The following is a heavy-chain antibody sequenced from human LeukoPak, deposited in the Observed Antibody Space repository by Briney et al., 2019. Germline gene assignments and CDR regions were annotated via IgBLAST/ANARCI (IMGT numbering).Heavy chain of an antibody. J-gene: IGHJ3*02. CDR2: INSDGSST. CDR1: GFTFSSYW. Sequence: PGGSLRLSCAASGFTFSSYWMHWVRQAPGKGLMWVSRINSDGSSTTYADSVKGRFTISRDNVRNSLYLQMNSLRAEDTAVYYCAGDYEGNLAFDIWGQGTMVTVAS. D-gene: IGHD4-23*01. V-gene: IGHV3-74*01. CDR3: AGDYEGNLAFDI.